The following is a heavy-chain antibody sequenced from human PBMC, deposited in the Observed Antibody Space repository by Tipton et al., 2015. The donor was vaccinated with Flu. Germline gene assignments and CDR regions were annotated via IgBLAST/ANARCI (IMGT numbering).Heavy chain of an antibody. CDR2: IYYSGST. J-gene: IGHJ3*02. CDR3: ARVELHAFYT. Sequence: TLSLTCTVSVGSISSGGYYWSWIRQHPGKGLEWIGYIYYSGSTYYNPSLKSRVTISVDTSKNQFSLKLSSVTAADTAVYYCARVELHAFYTWGQGTMVTVSS. CDR1: VGSISSGGYY. V-gene: IGHV4-31*03. D-gene: IGHD1-7*01.